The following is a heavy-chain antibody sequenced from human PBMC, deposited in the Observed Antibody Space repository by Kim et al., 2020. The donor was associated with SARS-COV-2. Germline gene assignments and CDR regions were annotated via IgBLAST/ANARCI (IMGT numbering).Heavy chain of an antibody. J-gene: IGHJ5*02. CDR2: ISYDGSNK. CDR3: ARGPPEEQLVQGDWFDP. CDR1: GFTFSSYA. V-gene: IGHV3-30*04. Sequence: GGSLRLSCAASGFTFSSYAMHWVRQAPGKGLEWVAVISYDGSNKYYVDSVKGRFTISRDNSKNTLYLQMNSLRAEDTAVYYCARGPPEEQLVQGDWFDPWGQGTLVTVSS. D-gene: IGHD6-6*01.